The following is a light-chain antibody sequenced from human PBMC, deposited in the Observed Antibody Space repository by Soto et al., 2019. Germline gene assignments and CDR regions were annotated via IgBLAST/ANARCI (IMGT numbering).Light chain of an antibody. CDR1: SSNIGSNT. Sequence: QSVLTQPPSASGTPGQRVTISCSGSSSNIGSNTVNWYQQLPGTAPKLLIYSNNQRPSGVPDRISASKSGTSASLAISGLQSDDEADYYCAAWDDSLNGPVFGGGTKLTVL. J-gene: IGLJ3*02. V-gene: IGLV1-44*01. CDR2: SNN. CDR3: AAWDDSLNGPV.